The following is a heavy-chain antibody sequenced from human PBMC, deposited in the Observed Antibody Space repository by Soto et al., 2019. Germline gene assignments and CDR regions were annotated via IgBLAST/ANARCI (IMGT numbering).Heavy chain of an antibody. CDR2: ISYDGSNK. V-gene: IGHV3-30*18. CDR3: AKDAAKDLRWYFDL. Sequence: TGGSLRLSCAASGFTFSNYGMHWVRQAPGKGLEWVAVISYDGSNKYYTDSMKGRFTISRDNSKNTLYLQMNSLRADDTAVYYCAKDAAKDLRWYFDLWGRGTLVTVSS. CDR1: GFTFSNYG. J-gene: IGHJ2*01. D-gene: IGHD6-25*01.